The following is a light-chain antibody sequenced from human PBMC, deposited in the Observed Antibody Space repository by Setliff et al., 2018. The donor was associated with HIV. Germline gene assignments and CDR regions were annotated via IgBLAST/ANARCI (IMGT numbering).Light chain of an antibody. V-gene: IGLV2-23*02. CDR2: QAT. CDR1: SNDIGRYYL. Sequence: QSALTQPASVPGSPGQSITTSCTGTSNDIGRYYLVSWYQQHPARAPKLIIYQATRRPSGVSNRFSGSKSGNVASLTISGLQAEDEADYYCCSNTGSNTFVFGTGTKVTVL. J-gene: IGLJ1*01. CDR3: CSNTGSNTFV.